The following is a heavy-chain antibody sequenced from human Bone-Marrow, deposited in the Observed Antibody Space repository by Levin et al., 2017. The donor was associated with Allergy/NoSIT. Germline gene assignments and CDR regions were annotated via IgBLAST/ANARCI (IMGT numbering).Heavy chain of an antibody. CDR3: ARASGSGAGNYFDY. V-gene: IGHV1-2*02. CDR1: GYTFTGYY. D-gene: IGHD6-19*01. J-gene: IGHJ4*02. Sequence: GESLKISCKASGYTFTGYYMHWVRQAPGQGLEWMGWINPNSGGTNYAQKFQGRVTMTRDTSISTAYMELSRLRSDDTAVYYCARASGSGAGNYFDYWGQGTLVTVSS. CDR2: INPNSGGT.